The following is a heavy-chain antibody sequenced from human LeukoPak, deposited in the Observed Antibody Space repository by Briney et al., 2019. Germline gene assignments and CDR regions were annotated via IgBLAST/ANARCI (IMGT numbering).Heavy chain of an antibody. CDR2: IIPVLGTT. CDR3: ARVADIVEQPSTIGRSFDI. Sequence: ASVKVSCKASGGTFNNYAISWVRQAPGQGLEWVGGIIPVLGTTNYAQKFQGRVTITTDESTTTAYMELSSLRSEDTAIYYCARVADIVEQPSTIGRSFDIWGQGTMVTVSS. CDR1: GGTFNNYA. D-gene: IGHD2-15*01. V-gene: IGHV1-69*05. J-gene: IGHJ3*02.